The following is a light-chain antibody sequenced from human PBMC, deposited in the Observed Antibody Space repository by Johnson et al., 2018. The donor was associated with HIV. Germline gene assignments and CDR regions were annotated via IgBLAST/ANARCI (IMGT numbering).Light chain of an antibody. CDR3: GTWDSGLRAGV. Sequence: QSVLTQPPSVSAAPGQKVTISCSGSSSNIGNNYVSWYQQLPGTAPKLLIYDNNKRPSGIPDRFSGSKSGTSATLGITGLQTGDEADYYCGTWDSGLRAGVFGTGTKVTVL. CDR1: SSNIGNNY. CDR2: DNN. V-gene: IGLV1-51*01. J-gene: IGLJ1*01.